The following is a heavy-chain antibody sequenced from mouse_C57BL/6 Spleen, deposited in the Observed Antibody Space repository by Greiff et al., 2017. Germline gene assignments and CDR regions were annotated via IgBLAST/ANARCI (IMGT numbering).Heavy chain of an antibody. CDR3: AGSYGSSQRYVDV. V-gene: IGHV1-22*01. J-gene: IGHJ1*03. Sequence: VQLQQSGPELVKPGASVKMSCKASGYTFTDYNMHWVKQSPGQSLEWIGYINPNNGGTSYNQKFKGKATLTVNKSSSTAYMELRSLTSEDSAVYYCAGSYGSSQRYVDVWGTGTTVTVSS. CDR2: INPNNGGT. CDR1: GYTFTDYN. D-gene: IGHD1-1*01.